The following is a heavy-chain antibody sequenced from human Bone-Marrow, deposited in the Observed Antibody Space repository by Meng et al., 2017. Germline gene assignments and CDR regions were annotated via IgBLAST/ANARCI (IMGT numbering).Heavy chain of an antibody. CDR1: GESVSSNSAA. D-gene: IGHD5-18*01. J-gene: IGHJ4*02. CDR2: TYYRSKWYN. Sequence: QVMLPQSAPGLVKPSQTLPLTRAISGESVSSNSAAWNWIRQSPSRGLEWLGRTYYRSKWYNDYAVSVKSRITINPDTSKNQFSLQLNSVTPEDTAVYYCARDSIQLWSRDLFDYWGQGTLVTVSS. V-gene: IGHV6-1*01. CDR3: ARDSIQLWSRDLFDY.